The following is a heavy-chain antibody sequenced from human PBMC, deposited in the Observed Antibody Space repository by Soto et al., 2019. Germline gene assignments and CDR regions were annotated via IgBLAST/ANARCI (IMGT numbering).Heavy chain of an antibody. Sequence: GESLKISCKGSGYTFTDYWIGWVRQLPGKGLEWMGIIYPGDSNTRYSPSFQGHVTITVDKSTSTAYLQWNTLKASDTAMSYCARNTTNSRSYYYAMDVWGQGTTVTVSS. D-gene: IGHD2-8*01. V-gene: IGHV5-51*01. CDR3: ARNTTNSRSYYYAMDV. CDR1: GYTFTDYW. CDR2: IYPGDSNT. J-gene: IGHJ6*02.